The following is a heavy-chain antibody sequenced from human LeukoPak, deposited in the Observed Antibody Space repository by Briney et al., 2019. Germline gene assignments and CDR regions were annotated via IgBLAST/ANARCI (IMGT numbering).Heavy chain of an antibody. CDR1: GFTFSSYG. V-gene: IGHV3-30*18. Sequence: PGGSLRLSCAASGFTFSSYGIHWVRQAPGKGLEWVAVISFDGSNKYYADSVKGRFTISRDNSKNTLYLQMKSLRAEDTAVFYCAKDRGYCIGGSCYSGFDYWGQGTLVTVSS. D-gene: IGHD2-15*01. J-gene: IGHJ4*02. CDR3: AKDRGYCIGGSCYSGFDY. CDR2: ISFDGSNK.